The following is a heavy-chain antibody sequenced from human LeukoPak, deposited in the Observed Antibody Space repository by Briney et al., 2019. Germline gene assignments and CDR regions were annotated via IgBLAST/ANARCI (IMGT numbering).Heavy chain of an antibody. CDR3: AREVHTAIIDY. CDR1: GYTFTSYG. D-gene: IGHD5-18*01. V-gene: IGHV1-18*01. J-gene: IGHJ4*02. CDR2: ISAYNGNT. Sequence: ASVKVSCNASGYTFTSYGISWVRQAPGQGLEWMGWISAYNGNTNYAQKLQGRVTMTTDTSTSTAYMELRSLRSDDTAIYYCAREVHTAIIDYWGQGTLVSVSS.